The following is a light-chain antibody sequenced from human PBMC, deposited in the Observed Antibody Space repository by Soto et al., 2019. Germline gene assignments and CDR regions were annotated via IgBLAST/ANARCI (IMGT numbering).Light chain of an antibody. CDR1: QTISNY. CDR2: AAS. J-gene: IGKJ1*01. Sequence: DIQMTQSPSSLSASVGDRVTITCRASQTISNYLNWYQQQPGKAPKLLIYAASSLQSGVPSRFSGSGSETDFTLTISSLQPEDFATYYCQQTYTTPRALGQGTKVDIK. V-gene: IGKV1-39*01. CDR3: QQTYTTPRA.